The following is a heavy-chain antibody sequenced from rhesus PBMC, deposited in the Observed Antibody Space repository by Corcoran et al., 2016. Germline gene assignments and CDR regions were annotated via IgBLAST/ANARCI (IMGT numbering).Heavy chain of an antibody. D-gene: IGHD2-39*02. J-gene: IGHJ4*01. CDR3: ARGYTKGPFDY. CDR1: GASINSHS. V-gene: IGHV4-173*01. CDR2: ISAGGGTT. Sequence: QLQLQESGPGLVKPSETLSLTCAVSGASINSHSWTWIRQPPGKGLEWIGRISAGGGTTDYTPSLETRVTISTDTSKNDFSLKLSSLTAADTAVYYCARGYTKGPFDYWGQGVLVTVSS.